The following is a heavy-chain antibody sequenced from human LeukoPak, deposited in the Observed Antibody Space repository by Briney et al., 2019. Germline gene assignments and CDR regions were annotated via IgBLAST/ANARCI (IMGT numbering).Heavy chain of an antibody. Sequence: ASVKVSCKASGYTFTSYGISWVRQAPRQGLEWMGWISAYNGSTNYAQKLQGRVTMTTDTSTSTAYMELRSLRSDDTAVYYCAREPWGITMVRDRFDYWGQGTLVTVSS. V-gene: IGHV1-18*01. CDR1: GYTFTSYG. CDR3: AREPWGITMVRDRFDY. D-gene: IGHD3-10*01. CDR2: ISAYNGST. J-gene: IGHJ4*02.